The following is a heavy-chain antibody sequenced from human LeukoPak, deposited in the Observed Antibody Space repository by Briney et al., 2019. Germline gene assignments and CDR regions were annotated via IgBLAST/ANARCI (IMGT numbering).Heavy chain of an antibody. Sequence: GRSLRLSCAASGFTFSSYGMHWVRQAPGKGLEWVAFIRCRFTISRDNSKNTLYLQMNNLRAEDTAVYYCAKELHQLYCSGGSCYSVWYFQHWGQGTLVTVSS. V-gene: IGHV3-30*02. CDR2: IR. D-gene: IGHD2-15*01. CDR1: GFTFSSYG. J-gene: IGHJ1*01. CDR3: AKELHQLYCSGGSCYSVWYFQH.